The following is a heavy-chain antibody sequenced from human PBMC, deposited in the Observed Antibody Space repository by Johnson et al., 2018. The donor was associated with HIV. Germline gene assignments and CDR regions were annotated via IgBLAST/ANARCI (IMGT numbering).Heavy chain of an antibody. CDR3: ARDLGVAGGAFDI. Sequence: VQLVESGGGLVQPGGSLRLSCAASGFTVRSNYMSWVRQAPGKGLEWVSVIYSGGSTYYADSVKGRFTISRDNSKNTLYLQMNSLRAEDTAVYYCARDLGVAGGAFDIWGRGTMVTVSA. V-gene: IGHV3-66*01. CDR1: GFTVRSNY. CDR2: IYSGGST. D-gene: IGHD2-15*01. J-gene: IGHJ3*02.